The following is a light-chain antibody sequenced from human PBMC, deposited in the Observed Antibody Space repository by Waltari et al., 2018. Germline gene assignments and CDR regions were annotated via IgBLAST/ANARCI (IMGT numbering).Light chain of an antibody. J-gene: IGLJ1*01. CDR1: SSDVGGYNF. CDR2: DVN. Sequence: QSALTQPASVSGSPGQSITISCTGTSSDVGGYNFVSWYQQHPGKAPKLMIYDVNNRPSGVSNRFSGSKSSNTASLTISGLQAEDEADYYCSSYTSISTLVFGTGTKVTVL. V-gene: IGLV2-14*03. CDR3: SSYTSISTLV.